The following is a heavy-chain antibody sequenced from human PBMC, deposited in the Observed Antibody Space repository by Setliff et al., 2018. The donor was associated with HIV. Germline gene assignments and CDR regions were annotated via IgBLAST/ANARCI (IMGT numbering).Heavy chain of an antibody. CDR1: GGTFSSYG. CDR2: IIPTFGTV. V-gene: IGHV1-69*05. D-gene: IGHD2-21*01. CDR3: GRSRRDCGGGACKSDWFDP. J-gene: IGHJ5*02. Sequence: SVKVSCKASGGTFSSYGISWVRQAPGQGLEWVGGIIPTFGTVNYAQKFQGRVSIITDESTNTAYMELSSLRSGDTAVYYCGRSRRDCGGGACKSDWFDPWGQGTLVTVS.